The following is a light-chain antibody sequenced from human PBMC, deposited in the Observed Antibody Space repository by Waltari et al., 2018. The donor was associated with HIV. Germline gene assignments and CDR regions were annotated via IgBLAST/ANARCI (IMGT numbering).Light chain of an antibody. Sequence: SYELTQPPSVSVSPGQTARITCSGDALPNKYAYWYKQRPGQAPLLVIFKDSERPSVIPERFSGSSSGTTVTLTISGVQAEDEADYYCQSADSSGTYVFGTGTKVTVL. CDR1: ALPNKY. CDR3: QSADSSGTYV. CDR2: KDS. J-gene: IGLJ1*01. V-gene: IGLV3-25*03.